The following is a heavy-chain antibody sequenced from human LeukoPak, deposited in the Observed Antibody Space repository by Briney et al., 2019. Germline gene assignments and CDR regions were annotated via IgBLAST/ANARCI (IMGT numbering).Heavy chain of an antibody. CDR3: ARDSLPLLLWFGFEPDAFDI. D-gene: IGHD3-10*01. CDR1: GYTFTSYD. V-gene: IGHV1-8*01. J-gene: IGHJ3*02. Sequence: ASVKVSCKASGYTFTSYDINWVRQATGQGLEWMGWMNPNSGNTGYAQKFQGRVTMTRDMSTSTVYMELSSLRSEDTAVYYCARDSLPLLLWFGFEPDAFDIWGQGTMVTVSS. CDR2: MNPNSGNT.